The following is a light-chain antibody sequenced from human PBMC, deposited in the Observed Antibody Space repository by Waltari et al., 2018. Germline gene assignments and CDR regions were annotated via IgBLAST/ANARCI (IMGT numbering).Light chain of an antibody. CDR1: QRVLYRCNNKNH. V-gene: IGKV4-1*01. Sequence: IVMTLSPERPAVFSREQATINSKSSQRVLYRCNNKNHLTRYQQKAGQPHKLIIYWASTRETGVPHRFSGSGSGTEFALTSSIRQAGGVAVYYCQQYLSTPPPFDQGTKVEIK. CDR3: QQYLSTPPP. J-gene: IGKJ1*01. CDR2: WAS.